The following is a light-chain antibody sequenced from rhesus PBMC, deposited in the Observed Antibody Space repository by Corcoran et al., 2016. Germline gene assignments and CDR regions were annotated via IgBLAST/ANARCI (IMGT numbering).Light chain of an antibody. J-gene: IGKJ3*01. CDR1: KSVSSS. V-gene: IGKV3-42*03. CDR2: GSP. CDR3: QQDSNWPFT. Sequence: EIVLTQSPATLSLSPGERASLSCRASKSVSSSLAWYKQTPEPAPRRLFYGSPSRATGIPDRCSGSWSGTAFTCTLSSLEPEDFAVSSCQQDSNWPFTFGPGPKLDIK.